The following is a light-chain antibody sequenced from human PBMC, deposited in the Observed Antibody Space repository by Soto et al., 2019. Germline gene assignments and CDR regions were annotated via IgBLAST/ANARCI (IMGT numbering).Light chain of an antibody. J-gene: IGKJ2*01. CDR1: QSLTTRY. CDR2: AAS. CDR3: HQYASSFVYT. V-gene: IGKV3-20*01. Sequence: EIVLTQSRGTLSLSPGETATLSCRASQSLTTRYLAWYQQKPGQAPRLLIYAASTKATGTPDRFSGSGSGTDFTLTISSLELEDFEVYFCHQYASSFVYTFGQGTKLEIK.